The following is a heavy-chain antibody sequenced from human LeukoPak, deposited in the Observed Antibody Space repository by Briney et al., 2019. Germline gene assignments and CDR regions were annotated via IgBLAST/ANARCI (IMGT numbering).Heavy chain of an antibody. CDR3: ARDWYYDSAGYFPY. V-gene: IGHV3-33*01. J-gene: IGHJ4*02. CDR2: IWNDGSTQ. Sequence: PGMSLRLSCAASGFTFSRYAMHWVRQAPGKGLEWVAFIWNDGSTQDYADSVKGRFTISRDNSKKMLYVQMNSLRVDDTAVYYSARDWYYDSAGYFPYWGLGTLVTVSS. CDR1: GFTFSRYA. D-gene: IGHD3-22*01.